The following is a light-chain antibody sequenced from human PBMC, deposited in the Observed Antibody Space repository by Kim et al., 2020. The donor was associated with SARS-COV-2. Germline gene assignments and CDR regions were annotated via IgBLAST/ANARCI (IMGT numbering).Light chain of an antibody. CDR1: KLGDKY. J-gene: IGLJ2*01. CDR3: QAWDSSTAV. CDR2: QDT. V-gene: IGLV3-1*01. Sequence: SYELTQPSSVSVSPGQIATISCSGDKLGDKYACWYQQKPGQSPVLVIYQDTKRPSGIPERFSGSNSGNTATLTISGTQAMDEADYYCQAWDSSTAVFGGGTQLTVL.